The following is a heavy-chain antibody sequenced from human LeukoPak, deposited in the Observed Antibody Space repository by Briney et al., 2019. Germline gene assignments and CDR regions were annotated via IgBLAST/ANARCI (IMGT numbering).Heavy chain of an antibody. CDR1: GGSISSYY. Sequence: SETLSLTCTVSGGSISSYYWSWIRQPPGKGLEWIGHIYYSGSTYYNPSLKSRVTISVDTSKNQFSLKLSSVTAADTAVYYCALYGSGSYNFDYWGQGTLVTVSS. CDR2: IYYSGST. V-gene: IGHV4-59*06. CDR3: ALYGSGSYNFDY. D-gene: IGHD3-10*01. J-gene: IGHJ4*02.